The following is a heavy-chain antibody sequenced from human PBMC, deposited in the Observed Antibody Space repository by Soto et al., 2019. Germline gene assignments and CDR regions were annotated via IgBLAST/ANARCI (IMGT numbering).Heavy chain of an antibody. CDR1: GFTFSSYE. D-gene: IGHD3-9*01. Sequence: PGRSMSLSCAASGFTFSSYEMNWVRQAPGKGLEWVSYISSSGSTIYYADSVKGRFTISRDNAKNSLYLQMNSLRAEDTAVYYCARDYYDILAGPWGMDVWGQGTTVTVSS. CDR3: ARDYYDILAGPWGMDV. J-gene: IGHJ6*02. V-gene: IGHV3-48*03. CDR2: ISSSGSTI.